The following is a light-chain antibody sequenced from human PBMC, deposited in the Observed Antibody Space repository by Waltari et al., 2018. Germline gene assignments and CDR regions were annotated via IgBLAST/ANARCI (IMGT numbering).Light chain of an antibody. Sequence: DVVLTQSPLFLAVTPGQSVSISCKSSQSLLYSDGNTFWTWFHQRPGQSPRRLIYDITSRASGVPARFSGSGSGTNFTLNIAGVEADDAGVYFCVQGTHWVTFGGGT. CDR2: DIT. CDR1: QSLLYSDGNTF. J-gene: IGKJ4*01. CDR3: VQGTHWVT. V-gene: IGKV2-30*01.